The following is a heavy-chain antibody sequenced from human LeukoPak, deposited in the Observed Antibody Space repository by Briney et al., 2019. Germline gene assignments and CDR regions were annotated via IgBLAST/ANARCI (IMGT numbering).Heavy chain of an antibody. CDR3: ATYYYDSSGYQGYFQH. V-gene: IGHV1-69*05. CDR2: IIPIFGTA. Sequence: GASVKVSCKASGGTSSSYAISWVRQAPGQGLEWMGGIIPIFGTANYAQKFQGRVTITTDESTSTAYMELSSLRSEDTAVYYRATYYYDSSGYQGYFQHWGQGTLVTVSS. J-gene: IGHJ1*01. CDR1: GGTSSSYA. D-gene: IGHD3-22*01.